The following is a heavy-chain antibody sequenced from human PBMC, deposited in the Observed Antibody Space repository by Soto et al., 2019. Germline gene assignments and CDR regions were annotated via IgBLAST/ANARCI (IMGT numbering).Heavy chain of an antibody. V-gene: IGHV4-4*07. CDR3: ARVQTTGASAPHCFDR. Sequence: SENLYLTCTVSGGSISSYYWSWIRQPAGKGLEWIGRIYTSGSTNYNPSLKSRLIMSVDTSKNEFSLRLSSVTAADTAVYYCARVQTTGASAPHCFDRWGQATLVTVSS. J-gene: IGHJ5*02. CDR2: IYTSGST. D-gene: IGHD2-15*01. CDR1: GGSISSYY.